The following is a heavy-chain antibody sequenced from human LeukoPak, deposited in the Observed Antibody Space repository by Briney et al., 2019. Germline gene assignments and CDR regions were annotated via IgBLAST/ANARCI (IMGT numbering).Heavy chain of an antibody. CDR2: INHSGST. CDR3: ARGVGSGYYHPYYFDY. J-gene: IGHJ4*02. D-gene: IGHD3-22*01. Sequence: TSETLSLTCAVYGGSFSGYYWSWIRQPPGKGLECIGEINHSGSTNYNPSLKSRVTISVDTSKNQFSLKLSSVTAADTAVYYCARGVGSGYYHPYYFDYRGQGTLVTVSS. CDR1: GGSFSGYY. V-gene: IGHV4-34*01.